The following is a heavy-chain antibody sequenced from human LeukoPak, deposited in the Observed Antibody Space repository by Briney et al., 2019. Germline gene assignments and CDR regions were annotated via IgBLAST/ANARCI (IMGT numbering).Heavy chain of an antibody. J-gene: IGHJ4*02. CDR1: GGSISSYY. D-gene: IGHD2-8*01. CDR3: ARDRRVLMVYAEYYFDY. V-gene: IGHV4-4*07. Sequence: SETLSLTCTVSGGSISSYYWSWIRQPAGKGLEWIGRIYTSGSTNYNPSLKSRVTMSVDTSKNQFSLKLSSVTAADPAVYYCARDRRVLMVYAEYYFDYWGQGTLVTVSS. CDR2: IYTSGST.